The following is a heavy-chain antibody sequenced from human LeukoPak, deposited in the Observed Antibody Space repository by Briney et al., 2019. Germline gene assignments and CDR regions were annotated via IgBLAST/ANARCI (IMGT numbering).Heavy chain of an antibody. CDR3: ARVLGGARSSGYSILPFYY. Sequence: PSETLSLTCTVSGGSISSGGYYWSWIRQHPGKGLEWIGYIYYSGDTYYNPSLKSRVTISVDTSKNQFSLKLTSVTAADTAVYYCARVLGGARSSGYSILPFYYWGQGTLVTVSS. CDR2: IYYSGDT. V-gene: IGHV4-31*03. J-gene: IGHJ4*02. D-gene: IGHD3-22*01. CDR1: GGSISSGGYY.